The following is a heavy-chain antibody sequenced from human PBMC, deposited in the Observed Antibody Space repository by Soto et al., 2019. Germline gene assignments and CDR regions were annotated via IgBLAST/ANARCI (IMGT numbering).Heavy chain of an antibody. D-gene: IGHD3-10*01. Sequence: SETLSLTCTVSGGSISSYYWSWIRQPPGKGLEWIGYIYYSGSTNYNPSLKSRVTISVDTSKNQFSLKLSSVTAADTAVYYCARRYYGSGNFDYWGQGTLVTVSS. J-gene: IGHJ4*02. CDR3: ARRYYGSGNFDY. V-gene: IGHV4-59*01. CDR2: IYYSGST. CDR1: GGSISSYY.